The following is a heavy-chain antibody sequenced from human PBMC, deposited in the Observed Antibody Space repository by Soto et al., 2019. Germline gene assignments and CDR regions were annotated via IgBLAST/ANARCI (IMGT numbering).Heavy chain of an antibody. CDR1: GFTFSSYG. J-gene: IGHJ5*02. V-gene: IGHV3-33*01. CDR3: ARDYFGIVVVPAASRGNWFDP. Sequence: GGSLRLSCAASGFTFSSYGMHWVRQAPGKGLEWVAVIWYDGSNKYYADSVKGRFTISRDNSKNTLYLQMNSLRAEDTAVYYCARDYFGIVVVPAASRGNWFDPWGQGTLVTVSS. CDR2: IWYDGSNK. D-gene: IGHD2-2*01.